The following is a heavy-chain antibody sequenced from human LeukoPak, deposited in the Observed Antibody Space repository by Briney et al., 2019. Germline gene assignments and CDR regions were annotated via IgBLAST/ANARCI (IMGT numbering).Heavy chain of an antibody. J-gene: IGHJ4*02. CDR2: IYTTGST. CDR1: GNSIANTFYY. CDR3: ARRQDGHDY. V-gene: IGHV4-61*02. Sequence: SETLSLTCTVSGNSIANTFYYWSWLRQPAGKGLEWIGRIYTTGSTDYNPSLKSRVTISLDTSRNQFSLKLSSATAADTAVYYCARRQDGHDYWGQGTLVTVSS.